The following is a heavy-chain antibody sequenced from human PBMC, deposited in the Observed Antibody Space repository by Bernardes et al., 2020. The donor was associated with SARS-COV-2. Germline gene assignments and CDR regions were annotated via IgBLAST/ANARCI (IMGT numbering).Heavy chain of an antibody. CDR3: ARDYGSGNYYYYYGMDV. CDR1: GGTFSSYA. Sequence: SVKVSCKASGGTFSSYAISWVRQAPGQGLEWMGRIIPISGTANYAQKFQGRVTITADESTSTAYMELSSLRSEDTAVYYCARDYGSGNYYYYYGMDVWGQGTTVTVSS. CDR2: IIPISGTA. V-gene: IGHV1-69*13. J-gene: IGHJ6*02. D-gene: IGHD3-10*01.